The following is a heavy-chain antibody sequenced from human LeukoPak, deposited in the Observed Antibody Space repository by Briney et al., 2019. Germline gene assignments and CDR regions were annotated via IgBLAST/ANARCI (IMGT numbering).Heavy chain of an antibody. V-gene: IGHV1-46*01. CDR3: ASNYGDYGGAFDI. CDR2: INPSGGST. CDR1: GYTFTSYY. J-gene: IGHJ3*02. D-gene: IGHD4-17*01. Sequence: VASVEVSCKASGYTFTSYYMHWVRQAPGQGLEWMGIINPSGGSTSYAQKFQGRVTMTRDTSTSTVYMELSSLRSEDTAVYYCASNYGDYGGAFDIWGQGTMVTVSS.